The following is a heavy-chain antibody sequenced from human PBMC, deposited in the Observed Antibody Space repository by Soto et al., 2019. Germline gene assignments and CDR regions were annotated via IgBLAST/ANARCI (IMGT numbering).Heavy chain of an antibody. Sequence: XDSLTISCKGSGYSFTSYWIGLVRQMPGKGLEWMGIIYPGDSDTRYSPSFQGQVTISADKSISTAYLQWSSLKASDTAMYYCARTGLYSSSSVWFDPWGQGTLVTVSS. CDR2: IYPGDSDT. CDR1: GYSFTSYW. V-gene: IGHV5-51*01. J-gene: IGHJ5*02. CDR3: ARTGLYSSSSVWFDP. D-gene: IGHD6-6*01.